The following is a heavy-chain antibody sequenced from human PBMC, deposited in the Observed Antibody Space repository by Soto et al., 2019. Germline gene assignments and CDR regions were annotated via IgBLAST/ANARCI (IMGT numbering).Heavy chain of an antibody. Sequence: QVHLQESGPGLVMPSQTLSLTCTVSSGSISNGDYYWSWLRQPPGKGLEWIGYIFYSGSTHYNASLKSRVTISVDTSKNQFSLRLTSVTAADTAVYYCARGRFGEIHDYWGQGTLVTVSS. CDR1: SGSISNGDYY. CDR3: ARGRFGEIHDY. CDR2: IFYSGST. D-gene: IGHD3-10*01. V-gene: IGHV4-30-4*01. J-gene: IGHJ4*02.